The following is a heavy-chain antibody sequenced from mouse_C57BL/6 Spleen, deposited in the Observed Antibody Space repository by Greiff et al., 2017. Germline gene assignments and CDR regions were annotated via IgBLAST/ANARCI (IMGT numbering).Heavy chain of an antibody. Sequence: VQLQQPGAELVRPGSSVKLSCKASGYTFTSYWMDWVKQRPGQGLEWIGNIYPSDSETHYNQKFKDKATLTVDKSSSTAYMQLSSLTSEDSAVYYCASFPVTPFAYWGQGTLVTVSA. CDR2: IYPSDSET. V-gene: IGHV1-61*01. CDR3: ASFPVTPFAY. D-gene: IGHD2-13*01. CDR1: GYTFTSYW. J-gene: IGHJ3*01.